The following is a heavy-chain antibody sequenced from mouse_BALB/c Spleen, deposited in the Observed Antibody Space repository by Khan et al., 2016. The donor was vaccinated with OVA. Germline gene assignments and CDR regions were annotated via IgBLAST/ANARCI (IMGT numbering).Heavy chain of an antibody. V-gene: IGHV1-7*01. CDR3: TREKIDY. CDR2: INPTSGYT. CDR1: GYTFSTYW. J-gene: IGHJ2*01. Sequence: QVQLQQPGAALAKPGASVKMSCKASGYTFSTYWMHWVKQRPGQGLEWIGYINPTSGYTDYNEKFKDKATLSADKSSSTAYMQLSRLTSEDSAVYYCTREKIDYWGQGTTLTVSS.